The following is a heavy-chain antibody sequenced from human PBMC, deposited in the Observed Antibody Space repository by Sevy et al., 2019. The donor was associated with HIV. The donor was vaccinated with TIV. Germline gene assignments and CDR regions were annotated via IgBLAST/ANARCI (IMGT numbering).Heavy chain of an antibody. CDR2: ISGSDNTI. CDR3: ARDHVKDGDLGDYYYFAMDV. D-gene: IGHD4-17*01. Sequence: GGSLRLSCAPSGFTFSDYYMSWIRQAPGKGLEWVSYISGSDNTIYYADSVKGRFTISRDNAKNSLYLQMNTLRAEDTAVYYCARDHVKDGDLGDYYYFAMDVWGPGTTVTVSS. V-gene: IGHV3-11*01. J-gene: IGHJ6*02. CDR1: GFTFSDYY.